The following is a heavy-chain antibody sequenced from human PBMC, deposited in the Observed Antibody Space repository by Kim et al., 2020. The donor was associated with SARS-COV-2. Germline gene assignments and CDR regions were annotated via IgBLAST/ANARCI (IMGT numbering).Heavy chain of an antibody. D-gene: IGHD3-3*01. CDR3: AKSRLGTDFSFFAY. J-gene: IGHJ4*02. Sequence: DSVKGRFTISGDNSKNILYWQMSSLRVEDTALYYCAKSRLGTDFSFFAYWGQGSLVTVSS. V-gene: IGHV3-23*01.